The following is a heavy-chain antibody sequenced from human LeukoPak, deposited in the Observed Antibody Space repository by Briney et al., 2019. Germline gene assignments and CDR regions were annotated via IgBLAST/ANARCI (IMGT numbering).Heavy chain of an antibody. Sequence: ASVKVSCKASGYTFTGYYMHWVRQAPGQGLEWMGWINPNSSGTNYAQKFQGRVTMTRDTSISTAYMELSRLRSDDTAVYYCARDLPGFTIYDYVWGSYRPFDYWGQGTLVTVSS. J-gene: IGHJ4*02. V-gene: IGHV1-2*02. D-gene: IGHD3-16*02. CDR2: INPNSSGT. CDR3: ARDLPGFTIYDYVWGSYRPFDY. CDR1: GYTFTGYY.